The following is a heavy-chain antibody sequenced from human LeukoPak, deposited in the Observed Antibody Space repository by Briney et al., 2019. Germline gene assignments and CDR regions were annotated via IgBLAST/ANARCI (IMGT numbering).Heavy chain of an antibody. CDR1: GGSFSGYY. V-gene: IGHV4-34*01. D-gene: IGHD1-7*01. CDR2: INHSGST. CDR3: ARARANWNYDLDY. J-gene: IGHJ4*02. Sequence: SETLSLTCVVYGGSFSGYYWSWIRQPPGKGLEWIGEINHSGSTDYNPSLKSRVTISVDTSKNQFSLQLSSVTAADTAVYYCARARANWNYDLDYWGQGTLVTVSS.